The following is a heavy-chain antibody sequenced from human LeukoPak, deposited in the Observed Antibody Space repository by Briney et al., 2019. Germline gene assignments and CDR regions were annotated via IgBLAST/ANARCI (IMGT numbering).Heavy chain of an antibody. Sequence: SETLSLTCAVYGGSFRDYHWSWIRQPPGKGLEWIGEINHSGSTNYNPSLKSRVTISVDTSKNQFSLKLSSVTAADTAVYYCARGMFSGLDYWGQGTLVTVSS. CDR3: ARGMFSGLDY. CDR1: GGSFRDYH. CDR2: INHSGST. D-gene: IGHD3-10*01. J-gene: IGHJ4*02. V-gene: IGHV4-34*01.